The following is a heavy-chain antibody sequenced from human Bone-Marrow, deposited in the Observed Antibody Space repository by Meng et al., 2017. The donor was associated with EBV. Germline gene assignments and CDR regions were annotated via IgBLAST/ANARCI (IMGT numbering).Heavy chain of an antibody. V-gene: IGHV3-21*01. J-gene: IGHJ4*02. CDR1: GFTLRSYS. CDR3: ARDRTSNRFDY. CDR2: ISSNSIDI. Sequence: EVQLEESGGGLVKPGESLRLSCAASGFTLRSYSMNWVRLAPGKGLEWVSSISSNSIDIYYADLVKGRFTISRDNAKNSLFLQMNSLRAEDTAVYYCARDRTSNRFDYRGQGTLVTVS. D-gene: IGHD2-8*01.